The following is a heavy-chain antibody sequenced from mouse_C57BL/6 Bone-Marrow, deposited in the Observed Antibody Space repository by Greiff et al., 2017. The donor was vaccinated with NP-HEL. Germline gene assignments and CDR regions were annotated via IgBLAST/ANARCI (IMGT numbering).Heavy chain of an antibody. CDR3: ASSIYYYGSSYYYAMDY. J-gene: IGHJ4*01. V-gene: IGHV5-4*01. CDR2: ISGGGSYT. Sequence: EVHLVESGGGLVKPGGSLKLSCAASGFTFSSYAMSWVRQTPEKRLEWVATISGGGSYTYYPDNVKGRFTISRDNAKNNLYLQMSHLKSEDTAMYYCASSIYYYGSSYYYAMDYWGQGTSVTVSS. CDR1: GFTFSSYA. D-gene: IGHD1-1*01.